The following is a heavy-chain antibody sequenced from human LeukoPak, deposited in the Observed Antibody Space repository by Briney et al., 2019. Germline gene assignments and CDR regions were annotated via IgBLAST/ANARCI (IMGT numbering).Heavy chain of an antibody. CDR1: GFTFSSYA. CDR3: ARDRWCGGDCYSWRYFDL. Sequence: GGSLRPSCAASGFTFSSYAMHWVRQAPGKGLEWVAVISYDGSNKYYADSVKGRFTISRDDSKNTLYLQMNSLRAEDTAVYYCARDRWCGGDCYSWRYFDLWGRGTLVTVSS. V-gene: IGHV3-30-3*01. J-gene: IGHJ2*01. D-gene: IGHD2-21*02. CDR2: ISYDGSNK.